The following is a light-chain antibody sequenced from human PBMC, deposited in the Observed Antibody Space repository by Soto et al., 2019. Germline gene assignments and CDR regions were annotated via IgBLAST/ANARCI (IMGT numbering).Light chain of an antibody. J-gene: IGKJ2*01. V-gene: IGKV3-20*01. CDR3: QQYGSSPGT. Sequence: EIVLTQSPGTLSLSPGERATLSCRASQSVSSSYLAWYKQKPGQAPRLLMYGTSSRATGIPDRFSGSGSGTDFTLTISRLEPEDFAVYSCQQYGSSPGTFGQGTKLEIK. CDR2: GTS. CDR1: QSVSSSY.